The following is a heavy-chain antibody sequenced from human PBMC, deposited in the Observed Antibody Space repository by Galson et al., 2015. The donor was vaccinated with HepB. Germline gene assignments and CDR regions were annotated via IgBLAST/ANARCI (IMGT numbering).Heavy chain of an antibody. Sequence: SLRLSCAASGFRFNRYSLIWVRQAPGKGLEWVALVSYDGSNKQYADSVKGRFTISRDNSKDMLYLQLNSLRPDDTAVYFCARGGINTKLDYWGQGTLVTVSS. CDR2: VSYDGSNK. CDR3: ARGGINTKLDY. V-gene: IGHV3-30*04. J-gene: IGHJ4*02. CDR1: GFRFNRYS. D-gene: IGHD3-16*01.